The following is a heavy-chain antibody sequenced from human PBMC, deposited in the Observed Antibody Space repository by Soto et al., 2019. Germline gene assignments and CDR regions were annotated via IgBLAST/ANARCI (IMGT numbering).Heavy chain of an antibody. CDR3: ARDSNLSSDY. CDR2: IKSDSSGT. Sequence: ESGGGLVQPGGSLRLSCAASGFTFSGYNMNWVRQAPGKGLEWISCIKSDSSGTWYADSVKGRFTMSSDNAKNSLYLQMNSLRDEDTAVYFCARDSNLSSDYWGQGTLVAVSS. J-gene: IGHJ4*02. D-gene: IGHD1-1*01. V-gene: IGHV3-48*02. CDR1: GFTFSGYN.